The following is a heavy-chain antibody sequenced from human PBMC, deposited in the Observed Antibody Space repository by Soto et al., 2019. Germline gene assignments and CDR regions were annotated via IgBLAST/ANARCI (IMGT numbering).Heavy chain of an antibody. CDR2: ISSSSSHK. CDR3: ARLRSDAFDI. V-gene: IGHV3-21*02. D-gene: IGHD4-17*01. J-gene: IGHJ3*02. Sequence: EVQLVESGGRLVKPGESLRLSCVASGFTFSYYTMNWVRQAPGKGLEWVSAISSSSSHKSSADSVRGRFTFSRDNANNSLYLQMNNLRVEDTAIYYCARLRSDAFDIWGQGTLVTVSS. CDR1: GFTFSYYT.